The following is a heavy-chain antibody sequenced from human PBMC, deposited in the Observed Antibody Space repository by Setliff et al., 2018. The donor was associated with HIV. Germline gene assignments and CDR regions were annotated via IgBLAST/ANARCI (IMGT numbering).Heavy chain of an antibody. D-gene: IGHD1-26*01. Sequence: GSLRLSCGASGFIFSDSWMDWVRQAPGKGLEWVATIKKDGREKYYVDSVKGRFTISRDNARTSLYLEMTNLKVEDTAVYFCASMWKVGAWGRGTLVTVSS. CDR1: GFIFSDSW. V-gene: IGHV3-7*03. J-gene: IGHJ5*02. CDR2: IKKDGREK. CDR3: ASMWKVGA.